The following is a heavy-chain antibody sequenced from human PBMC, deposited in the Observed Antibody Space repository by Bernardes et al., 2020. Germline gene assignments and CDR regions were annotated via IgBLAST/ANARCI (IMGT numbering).Heavy chain of an antibody. V-gene: IGHV1-69*13. J-gene: IGHJ4*02. D-gene: IGHD6-6*01. CDR1: GGTFSSYA. CDR3: ARRDSSSSDEPSFDY. CDR2: IIPIFGTA. Sequence: SVKVSCKASGGTFSSYAISWVRQAPGQGLEWMGGIIPIFGTANYAQKFQGRVTITADESTSTAYMELSSLRSEDTAVYYCARRDSSSSDEPSFDYWGQGTLVTVSS.